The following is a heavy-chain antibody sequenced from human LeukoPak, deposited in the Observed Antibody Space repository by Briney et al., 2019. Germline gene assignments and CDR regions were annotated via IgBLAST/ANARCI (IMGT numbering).Heavy chain of an antibody. V-gene: IGHV3-21*01. CDR3: ATVYYDSSAYGDLDS. CDR2: ITPTSTST. CDR1: GIAFRSFT. Sequence: GGSLRLSCAASGIAFRSFTMHWVRQAPGKGLEWVSSITPTSTSTVYADSVKGRFTISRDNAKNSLYPQMNSLRAEDTAVYHCATVYYDSSAYGDLDSWGQGTPVTVSS. J-gene: IGHJ4*02. D-gene: IGHD3-22*01.